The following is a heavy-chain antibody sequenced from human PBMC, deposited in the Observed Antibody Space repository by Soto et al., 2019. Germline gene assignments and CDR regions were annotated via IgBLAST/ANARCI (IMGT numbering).Heavy chain of an antibody. Sequence: GSLRLSCAASGFTFSSYSMNWVRQAPGKGLEWVSYISSSSSTIYYADSVKGRFTISRDNAKNSLYLQMNSLRDEDTAVYYCARDKQGLTIFGVVIYYGMDVWGQGTTVTVSS. V-gene: IGHV3-48*02. CDR3: ARDKQGLTIFGVVIYYGMDV. CDR1: GFTFSSYS. J-gene: IGHJ6*02. D-gene: IGHD3-3*01. CDR2: ISSSSSTI.